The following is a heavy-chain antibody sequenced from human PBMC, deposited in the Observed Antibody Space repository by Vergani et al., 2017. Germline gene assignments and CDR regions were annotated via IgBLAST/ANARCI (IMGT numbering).Heavy chain of an antibody. D-gene: IGHD6-19*01. CDR1: GVSMQSGSFY. V-gene: IGHV4-61*02. CDR2: VYPSGTT. CDR3: ARHSTVEWLVKLGWIDP. J-gene: IGHJ5*02. Sequence: QVQLHESGPGLVKPSETLSLICSVSGVSMQSGSFYWTWIRQTAERRLEWMGRVYPSGTTNYNPSLNGRVTIFVDKSKNILSLRLNSVTAADTAVYYCARHSTVEWLVKLGWIDPWGQGILVTVSS.